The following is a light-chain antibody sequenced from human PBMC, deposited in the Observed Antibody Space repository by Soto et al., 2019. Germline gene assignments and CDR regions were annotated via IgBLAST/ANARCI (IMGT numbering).Light chain of an antibody. J-gene: IGLJ2*01. Sequence: QSALTQPASVSGSPGQSITVSCTGTSSDGSGYNYVSWYQQHSGKAPKLMIYEVSNRPSGVSNRFSGSKSGNTASLTISGLQAEDEADYYCSSYTSTYVVFGGGTKLTVL. CDR3: SSYTSTYVV. CDR2: EVS. CDR1: SSDGSGYNY. V-gene: IGLV2-14*01.